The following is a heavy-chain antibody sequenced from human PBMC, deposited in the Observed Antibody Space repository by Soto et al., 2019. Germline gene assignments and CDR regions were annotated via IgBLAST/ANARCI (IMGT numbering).Heavy chain of an antibody. J-gene: IGHJ4*02. CDR1: GFTFSSYA. CDR3: ATSHDYGDYAFYY. CDR2: ISGSGGST. D-gene: IGHD4-17*01. Sequence: EVQLLESGGGLVQPGGSLRLSCAASGFTFSSYAMSWVRQTPGKGLEWVSAISGSGGSTYYADSVKGRFTISRDNSKNTLYLQMNSLTAEDTAVYYCATSHDYGDYAFYYWGQGTLVTVSS. V-gene: IGHV3-23*01.